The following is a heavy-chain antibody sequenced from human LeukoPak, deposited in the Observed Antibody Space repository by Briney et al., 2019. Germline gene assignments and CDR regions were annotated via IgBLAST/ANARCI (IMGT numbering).Heavy chain of an antibody. V-gene: IGHV1-69*01. CDR1: GGTFSSYA. Sequence: ASVKVSCKASGGTFSSYAISWVRQAPGQGLEWMGGIISIFGTANYAQKFQGRVTITADESTSTAYMELSSLRSEDTAVYYCAKGGRVSAALYCSSTSCAYNWFDPWGQGTLVTVSS. CDR3: AKGGRVSAALYCSSTSCAYNWFDP. J-gene: IGHJ5*02. CDR2: IISIFGTA. D-gene: IGHD2-2*01.